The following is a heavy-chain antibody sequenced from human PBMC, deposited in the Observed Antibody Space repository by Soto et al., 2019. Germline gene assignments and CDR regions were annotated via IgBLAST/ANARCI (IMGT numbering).Heavy chain of an antibody. Sequence: ASVKVSGKASGYTFTSYYMHWVRQAPGQGLEWMGMIDPSGGSTSYAQNFQGRVTMTRDTSTSTVYMELSSLRSEDTAVYYCAREGDYYYDSSGYYFVYWGQGTLVTVSS. D-gene: IGHD3-22*01. J-gene: IGHJ4*02. CDR1: GYTFTSYY. CDR3: AREGDYYYDSSGYYFVY. V-gene: IGHV1-46*01. CDR2: IDPSGGST.